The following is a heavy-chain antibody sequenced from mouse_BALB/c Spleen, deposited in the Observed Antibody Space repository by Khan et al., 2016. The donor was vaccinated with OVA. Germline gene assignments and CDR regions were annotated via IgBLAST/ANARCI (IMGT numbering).Heavy chain of an antibody. Sequence: QVQLQQSGAELARPGASVKMSCKASGYTFTSYTIHWIKERPGQGLEWIGYINPSNGYTNYNQKFKDKATLTTDKSSTTAYLQLNSLTSDDSAVYNSVRDGAYHRNDGWFAYWGQGTLVTVSA. CDR2: INPSNGYT. CDR1: GYTFTSYT. V-gene: IGHV1-4*01. J-gene: IGHJ3*01. CDR3: VRDGAYHRNDGWFAY. D-gene: IGHD2-14*01.